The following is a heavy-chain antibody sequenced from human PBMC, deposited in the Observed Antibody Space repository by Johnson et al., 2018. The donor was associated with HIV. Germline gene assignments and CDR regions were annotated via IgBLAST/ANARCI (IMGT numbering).Heavy chain of an antibody. J-gene: IGHJ3*02. Sequence: VQLVESGGGLVQPGGSLRLSCAASGFTFSSYAMHWVRQAPGKGLEWVSGISWNSGSIGYADSVKGGFTISRANAKNSLYLQMNSLRAEDTAVYYCAKDYGAFDIWGQGTMVTISS. V-gene: IGHV3-9*01. D-gene: IGHD3-10*01. CDR1: GFTFSSYA. CDR3: AKDYGAFDI. CDR2: ISWNSGSI.